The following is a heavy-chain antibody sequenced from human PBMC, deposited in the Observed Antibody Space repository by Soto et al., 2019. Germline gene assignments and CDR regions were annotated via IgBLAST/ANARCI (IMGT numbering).Heavy chain of an antibody. D-gene: IGHD2-15*01. CDR1: GYTFTSYG. J-gene: IGHJ4*02. V-gene: IGHV1-18*01. CDR2: ISAYNGNT. Sequence: ASVKVSCKASGYTFTSYGISWVRQAPGQGLEWMGWISAYNGNTNYAQKLQGRVTMTTDTSTSTAYMELRSLRSDDTAVYYCARGFWVCSGGSCYPTHFDYWGQGTLVTVSS. CDR3: ARGFWVCSGGSCYPTHFDY.